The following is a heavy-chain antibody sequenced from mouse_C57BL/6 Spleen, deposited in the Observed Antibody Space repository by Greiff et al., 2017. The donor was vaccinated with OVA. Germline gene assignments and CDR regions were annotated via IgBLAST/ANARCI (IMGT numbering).Heavy chain of an antibody. CDR1: GFTFSSYA. D-gene: IGHD2-10*01. V-gene: IGHV5-9-1*02. J-gene: IGHJ2*01. CDR3: TRVGSYFDY. CDR2: ISSGGDYI. Sequence: EVKVEESGEGLVKPGGSLKLSCAASGFTFSSYAMSWVRQTPEKRLEWVAYISSGGDYIYYADTVKGRFTISRDNARNTLYLQMSSLKSEDTAMYYCTRVGSYFDYWGQGTTLTVSS.